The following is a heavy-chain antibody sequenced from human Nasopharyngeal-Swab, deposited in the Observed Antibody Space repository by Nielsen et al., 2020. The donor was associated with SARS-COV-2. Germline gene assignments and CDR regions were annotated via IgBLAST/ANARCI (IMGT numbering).Heavy chain of an antibody. D-gene: IGHD5-12*01. V-gene: IGHV3-23*01. CDR3: ARDSGYDWGFDY. Sequence: GGSLRLSCAASGFTFSSYAMSWVRQAPGKGLEWVSAISGSGGSTYYADSVKGRFTISRDNSKNTLYLQMNSLRAEDTAVYYCARDSGYDWGFDYWGQGTLVTVSS. J-gene: IGHJ4*02. CDR1: GFTFSSYA. CDR2: ISGSGGST.